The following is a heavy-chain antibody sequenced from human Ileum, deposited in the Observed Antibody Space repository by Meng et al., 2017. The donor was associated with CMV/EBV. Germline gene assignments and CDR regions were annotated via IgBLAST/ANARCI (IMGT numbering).Heavy chain of an antibody. CDR2: IYTSEST. J-gene: IGHJ4*02. V-gene: IGHV4-61*02. Sequence: VPVQESGPGMVKPSQTLSLTSTVSGGSISSGSYYWSWIRQPAGKGLEWIGRIYTSESTNYNPSLKSRVTISVDTSKNQFSLKLSSVTATDTAVYYCAGGAITGTTEVPFDYWGQGTLVTVSS. CDR3: AGGAITGTTEVPFDY. CDR1: GGSISSGSYY. D-gene: IGHD1-20*01.